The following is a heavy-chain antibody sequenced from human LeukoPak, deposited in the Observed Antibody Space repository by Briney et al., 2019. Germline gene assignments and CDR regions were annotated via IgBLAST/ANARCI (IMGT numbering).Heavy chain of an antibody. CDR1: GGSFSGYY. CDR2: INQSGTT. J-gene: IGHJ2*01. D-gene: IGHD6-6*01. CDR3: ARGSSSAWDFDL. Sequence: KPSETLSLTCAVYGGSFSGYYWSWLRQSPGKGLGWIGEINQSGTTNYIPSLKSRVTISVDTSKNQLSLKLSSVTAADTAVYYCARGSSSAWDFDLWGRGTLVTVSS. V-gene: IGHV4-34*01.